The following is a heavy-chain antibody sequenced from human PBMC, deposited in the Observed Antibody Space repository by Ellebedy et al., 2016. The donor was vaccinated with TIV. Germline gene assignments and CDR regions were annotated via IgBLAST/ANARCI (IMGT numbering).Heavy chain of an antibody. J-gene: IGHJ3*02. D-gene: IGHD4-11*01. Sequence: GESLKISCAASGFTFSDYAMSWVRQAPGKGLEWVSAISGSGGSTYYADSVKGRFTISRDNSKNTLYLQMNSLRAEDTAVYYCAKVGKDYRDAFDIWGQGTMVTVSS. CDR3: AKVGKDYRDAFDI. CDR2: ISGSGGST. CDR1: GFTFSDYA. V-gene: IGHV3-23*01.